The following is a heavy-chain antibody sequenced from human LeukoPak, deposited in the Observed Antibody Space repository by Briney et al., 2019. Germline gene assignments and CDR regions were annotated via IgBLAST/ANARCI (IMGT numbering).Heavy chain of an antibody. Sequence: PGRSLRLSRAASSVLMFSSHGMHLVRQAPGKGLEWVAVIWYDGSNEYYADSVKGRFTISRDNSKNTLYLQMNSLRAEDTAVYYCARARNNYDSSGYSALDYWGQGTLVTVSS. CDR2: IWYDGSNE. J-gene: IGHJ4*02. D-gene: IGHD3-22*01. V-gene: IGHV3-33*01. CDR1: VLMFSSHG. CDR3: ARARNNYDSSGYSALDY.